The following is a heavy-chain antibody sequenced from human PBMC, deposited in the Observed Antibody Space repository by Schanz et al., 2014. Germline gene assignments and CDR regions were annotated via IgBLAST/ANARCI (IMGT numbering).Heavy chain of an antibody. J-gene: IGHJ4*02. CDR1: GFTFSTYA. CDR3: ARWFLIRGVILDS. Sequence: DVHLLESGGGLVQPGGSLRLSCAASGFTFSTYAMAWVRQAPGKGLEWVSSINTGGDSTYYADSVKGRFTISRDNSRDTVYLQMNSLRADDTAMYYCARWFLIRGVILDSWGQGTLVTVSS. CDR2: INTGGDST. D-gene: IGHD3-10*01. V-gene: IGHV3-23*01.